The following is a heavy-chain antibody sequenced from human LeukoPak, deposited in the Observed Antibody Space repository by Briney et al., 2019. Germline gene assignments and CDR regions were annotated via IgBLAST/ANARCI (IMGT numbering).Heavy chain of an antibody. D-gene: IGHD3-10*01. CDR3: ARHAGGHYGSGFPGYDY. V-gene: IGHV4-39*01. J-gene: IGHJ4*02. Sequence: PSETLSLTCTVSGGSISSSSYYWGWIRQPPGKGLEWIGSIYYSGSTYYNPSLKSRVTISVDTSKNQFSLKPSSVTAADTAVYYCARHAGGHYGSGFPGYDYWGQGTLVTVSS. CDR2: IYYSGST. CDR1: GGSISSSSYY.